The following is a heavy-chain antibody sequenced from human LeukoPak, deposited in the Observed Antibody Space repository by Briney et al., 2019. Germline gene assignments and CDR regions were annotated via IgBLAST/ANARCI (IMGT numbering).Heavy chain of an antibody. J-gene: IGHJ4*02. CDR3: ARLVGYSYGRFDY. D-gene: IGHD5-18*01. CDR2: IYYSGST. CDR1: GGSISSSSYY. Sequence: SETLSLTCTVSGGSISSSSYYWGWIRQPPGKGLEWIGSIYYSGSTYYSPSLKSRVTILVDTSKNQFSLKLSSVTAADTAVYYCARLVGYSYGRFDYWGQGTLVTVSS. V-gene: IGHV4-39*07.